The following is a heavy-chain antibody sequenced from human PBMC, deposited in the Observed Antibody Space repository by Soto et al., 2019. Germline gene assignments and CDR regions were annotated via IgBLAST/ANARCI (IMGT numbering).Heavy chain of an antibody. D-gene: IGHD3-22*01. Sequence: SETLSLTCAVSGGSISSSNWWSWVRQPPGKGLEWIGEIYHSGSTNYNPSLKSRVTISVDKSKNQFSLKLSSVTAADTAVYYCGARRDYYDSSGYWPFDYWGQETLVTVSS. V-gene: IGHV4-4*02. CDR2: IYHSGST. CDR3: GARRDYYDSSGYWPFDY. J-gene: IGHJ4*02. CDR1: GGSISSSNW.